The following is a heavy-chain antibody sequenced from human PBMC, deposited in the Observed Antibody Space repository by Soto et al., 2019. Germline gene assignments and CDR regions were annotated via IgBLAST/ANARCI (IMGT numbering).Heavy chain of an antibody. J-gene: IGHJ4*02. CDR2: AYHNGLT. CDR3: ARDAAVPGESDRFDY. D-gene: IGHD6-19*01. V-gene: IGHV4-4*02. CDR1: GDSVTSNVW. Sequence: KTSETLSLTCAVSGDSVTSNVWWSGVRQPPGKGLEWIGEAYHNGLTDYNPSLKRRVTMSVDTSKNEFSLKLPSLPAADTAIYYCARDAAVPGESDRFDYWGQGTLVTAYS.